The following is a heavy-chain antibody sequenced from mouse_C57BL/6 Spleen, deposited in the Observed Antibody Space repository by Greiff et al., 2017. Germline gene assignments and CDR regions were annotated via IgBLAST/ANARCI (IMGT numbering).Heavy chain of an antibody. J-gene: IGHJ1*03. Sequence: EVQLQQSGPELVKPGASVKIPCKASGYTFTDYNMDWVKQSHGKSLEWIGDINPNNGGTIYNQKFKGKATLTVDKSSSTAYMELRSLTSEDTAVYYCARPVYSYGSNAGYFDVWGTGTTVTVSS. D-gene: IGHD1-1*01. CDR3: ARPVYSYGSNAGYFDV. CDR2: INPNNGGT. V-gene: IGHV1-18*01. CDR1: GYTFTDYN.